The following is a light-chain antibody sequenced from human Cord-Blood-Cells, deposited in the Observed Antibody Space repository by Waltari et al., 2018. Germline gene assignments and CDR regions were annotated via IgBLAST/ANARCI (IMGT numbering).Light chain of an antibody. J-gene: IGKJ5*01. Sequence: AIRMTQSPSSFSASTGDRVTITCRASQGISSYLAWYQQKPGKAPKLLIYAASTLQSGVPSRFSVSGSGTDFTLTISCLQSEDFATYYCQQYYSYPTFGQGTRLEIK. CDR2: AAS. CDR3: QQYYSYPT. V-gene: IGKV1-8*01. CDR1: QGISSY.